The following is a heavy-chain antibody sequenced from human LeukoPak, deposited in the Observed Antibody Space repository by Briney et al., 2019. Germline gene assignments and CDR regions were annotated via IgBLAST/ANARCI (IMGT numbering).Heavy chain of an antibody. J-gene: IGHJ4*02. V-gene: IGHV4-34*01. D-gene: IGHD6-19*01. CDR2: INHSGSN. CDR1: GGSFSGYY. CDR3: ARGPRSQWLVYYY. Sequence: SETLSLTCAVYGGSFSGYYWSWLRQPPGKGLEWIGEINHSGSNNYNPSLKSRVTISVDTSKNQFSLKLSSVTAADTAVYYCARGPRSQWLVYYYWGQGTLVTVSS.